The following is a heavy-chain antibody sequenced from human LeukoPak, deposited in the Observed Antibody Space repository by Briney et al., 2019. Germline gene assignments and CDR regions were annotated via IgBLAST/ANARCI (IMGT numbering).Heavy chain of an antibody. CDR3: ARANYDFWSGHTRDAFDI. V-gene: IGHV1-2*02. CDR1: GYTFTGYY. CDR2: INPNSGGT. Sequence: ASVKVSCKASGYTFTGYYMHWVRQAPGQGLEWMGWINPNSGGTNYAQKFQGRVTMTRDTSTSTVYMELSSLRSEDTAVYYCARANYDFWSGHTRDAFDIWGQGTMVTVSS. J-gene: IGHJ3*02. D-gene: IGHD3-3*01.